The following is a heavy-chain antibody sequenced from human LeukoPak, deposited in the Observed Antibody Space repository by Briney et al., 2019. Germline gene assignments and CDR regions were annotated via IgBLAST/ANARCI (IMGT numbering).Heavy chain of an antibody. Sequence: QPGGSLRLSCAASGFTFSSYAMSWVRQAPGKGLEWVANIKQDGSDKYYVDSVKGRFTVSRDNTENSLYLQMNSLRADDTGVYYCARDRSGYSSSWGAVDAFDIWGQGTMVTVSS. CDR3: ARDRSGYSSSWGAVDAFDI. CDR2: IKQDGSDK. V-gene: IGHV3-7*01. D-gene: IGHD6-13*01. J-gene: IGHJ3*02. CDR1: GFTFSSYA.